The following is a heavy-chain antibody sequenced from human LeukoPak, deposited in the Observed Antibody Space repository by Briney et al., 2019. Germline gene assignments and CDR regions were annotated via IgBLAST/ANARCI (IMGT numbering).Heavy chain of an antibody. CDR2: INRSGGTT. V-gene: IGHV1-46*01. J-gene: IGHJ4*02. CDR1: GYTFTNFY. CDR3: ARGSSVWFDY. Sequence: GASVKISCKTSGYTFTNFYLHWVRQAPGQGLEWMGIINRSGGTTNYAQKFQGRVSITRDTSTSAVYMDLSSLRSEDTAVYYCARGSSVWFDYWGQGTLVTVSS. D-gene: IGHD6-19*01.